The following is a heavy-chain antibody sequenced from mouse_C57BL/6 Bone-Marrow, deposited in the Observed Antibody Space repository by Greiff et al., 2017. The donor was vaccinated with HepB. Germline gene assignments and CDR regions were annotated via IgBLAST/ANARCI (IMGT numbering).Heavy chain of an antibody. D-gene: IGHD1-1*01. CDR3: ARKSSDATYYAIDD. V-gene: IGHV1-69*01. CDR2: IDPSDSYT. Sequence: VQLQQPGAELVMPGASVKLSCKASGYTFTSYWMHWVKQRPGQGLEWIGEIDPSDSYTNYNQKFKGKSTLTVDKSSSTAYMQLSSLTSEDSAVYFCARKSSDATYYAIDDWGPGTTVTVSS. CDR1: GYTFTSYW. J-gene: IGHJ4*01.